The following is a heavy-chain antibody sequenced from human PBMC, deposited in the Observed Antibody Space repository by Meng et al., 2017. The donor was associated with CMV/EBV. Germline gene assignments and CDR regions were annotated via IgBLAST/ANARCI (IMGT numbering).Heavy chain of an antibody. D-gene: IGHD6-6*01. CDR1: GCTFSSYA. V-gene: IGHV1-69*05. CDR3: ARGSLEGQLADISLDY. Sequence: SVKVSCKASGCTFSSYAISRVRQAPGQGLEWMGGIISIIGIANYAQKFQGRVTITTDESTSKANMELSSLRSEDTAVYYCARGSLEGQLADISLDYWGQGTLVTVSS. J-gene: IGHJ4*02. CDR2: IISIIGIA.